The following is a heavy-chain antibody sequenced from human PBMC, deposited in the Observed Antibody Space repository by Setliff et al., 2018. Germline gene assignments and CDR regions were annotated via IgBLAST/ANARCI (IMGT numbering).Heavy chain of an antibody. CDR3: AREKMATNYYYYYMDV. CDR2: IIPIFGTA. Sequence: SVKVSCKASGYTFTSYDINWVRQATGQGLEWMGGIIPIFGTAKYAQKFQGRVTITADQSTRTAYMELSSLRAEDTAVYYCAREKMATNYYYYYMDVWGKGTTVTVSS. CDR1: GYTFTSYD. D-gene: IGHD5-12*01. V-gene: IGHV1-69*13. J-gene: IGHJ6*03.